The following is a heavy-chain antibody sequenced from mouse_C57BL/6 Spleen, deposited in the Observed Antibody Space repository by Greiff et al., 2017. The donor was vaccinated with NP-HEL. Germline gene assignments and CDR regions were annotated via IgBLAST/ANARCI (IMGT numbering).Heavy chain of an antibody. CDR2: INPYNGDT. D-gene: IGHD1-1*01. CDR1: GYSFTGYF. Sequence: EVQLQQSGPELVKPGDSVKISCKASGYSFTGYFMNWVMQSHGKSLEWIGRINPYNGDTFYNQKFKGKATLTVDKSSSTAHMELRSLTSEDSAVYYCARETVVATLYWYFDVWGTGTTVTVSS. V-gene: IGHV1-20*01. CDR3: ARETVVATLYWYFDV. J-gene: IGHJ1*03.